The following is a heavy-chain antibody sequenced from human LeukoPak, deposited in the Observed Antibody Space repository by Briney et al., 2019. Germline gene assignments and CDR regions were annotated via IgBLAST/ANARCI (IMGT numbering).Heavy chain of an antibody. V-gene: IGHV4-34*01. Sequence: SETLSLTCAVQAASLRASYWSWIRPPPGKGLQWISHIDHSGSTHSTPSLKSRVTISLDTSQSQVSLKVNSVTAADTAVYFCARGGNVCYSDLWGRGTLVTVSS. CDR3: ARGGNVCYSDL. CDR1: AASLRASY. D-gene: IGHD1-14*01. CDR2: IDHSGST. J-gene: IGHJ2*01.